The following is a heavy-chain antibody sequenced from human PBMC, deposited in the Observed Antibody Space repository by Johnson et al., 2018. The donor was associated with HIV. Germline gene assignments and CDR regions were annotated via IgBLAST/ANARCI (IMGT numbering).Heavy chain of an antibody. CDR2: ISFDGTNK. V-gene: IGHV3-30*04. CDR1: GFTFSRNA. CDR3: AKDQYRKLTTVAGI. D-gene: IGHD4-17*01. J-gene: IGHJ3*02. Sequence: QVQLVESGGGLVQPGGSLRLSCSASGFTFSRNAMHWVRQPPGKGLEWVAVISFDGTNKHYGDSVRGRFTISRDNSKNTLYLQMNSLRAEDTAVYYCAKDQYRKLTTVAGIWGQGTIVTVSS.